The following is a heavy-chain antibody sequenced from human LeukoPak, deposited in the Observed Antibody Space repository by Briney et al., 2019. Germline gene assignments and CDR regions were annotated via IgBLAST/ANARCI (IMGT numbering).Heavy chain of an antibody. D-gene: IGHD3-22*01. Sequence: PSETLSHTCTVSGGSISSYYWSWIRQPPGKGLEWIGYIYYSGSTNYNPSLKSRVTISVDTSKNQFSLKLSSVTAADTAVYYCARVTRTNYYDSSGYQFDYWGQGTLVTVSS. CDR1: GGSISSYY. V-gene: IGHV4-59*01. CDR2: IYYSGST. J-gene: IGHJ4*02. CDR3: ARVTRTNYYDSSGYQFDY.